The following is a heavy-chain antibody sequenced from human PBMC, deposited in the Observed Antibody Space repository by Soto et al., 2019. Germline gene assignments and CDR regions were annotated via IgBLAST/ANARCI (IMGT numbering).Heavy chain of an antibody. D-gene: IGHD3-9*01. J-gene: IGHJ6*02. V-gene: IGHV3-23*01. CDR3: ARDPPYYDILTGYREYYYYGMDV. CDR2: IIGSGGRT. CDR1: GFSFSSYS. Sequence: GGSLRLSCAASGFSFSSYSMSWVRQTPGKGLEWVSLIIGSGGRTYYADSVKGRFTISRDNSKNTLYLQMNSLRAEDTAVYYCARDPPYYDILTGYREYYYYGMDVWGQGTTVTVSS.